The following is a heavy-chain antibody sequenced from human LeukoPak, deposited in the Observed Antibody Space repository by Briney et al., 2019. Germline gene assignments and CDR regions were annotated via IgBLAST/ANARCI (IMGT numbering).Heavy chain of an antibody. Sequence: SGPTLVNPTQTLTLTCTFSGFSLSTTGLCVTWIRQPPGKALEWLARIDWDDDKYYSTSLKTRLTISKDTSKNQVVLTVTNMDPVDTATYYCAWFSLAGTLDYWGRGTLVSVSS. CDR3: AWFSLAGTLDY. CDR2: IDWDDDK. V-gene: IGHV2-70*11. CDR1: GFSLSTTGLC. J-gene: IGHJ4*02. D-gene: IGHD6-19*01.